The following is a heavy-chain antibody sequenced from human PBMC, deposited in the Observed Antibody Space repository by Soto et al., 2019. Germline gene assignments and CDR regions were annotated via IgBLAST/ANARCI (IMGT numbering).Heavy chain of an antibody. CDR1: GYTFTSYG. Sequence: ASVKVSCKASGYTFTSYGISWVRQAPGQGLEWMGWISAYNGNTNYAQKLQGRVTMTTDTSTSTAYMERRSLTSDDPAVYYCATPTYYYGSRPRGQVYYYYGMDVWGQGTTVTVSS. CDR3: ATPTYYYGSRPRGQVYYYYGMDV. J-gene: IGHJ6*02. D-gene: IGHD3-10*01. V-gene: IGHV1-18*01. CDR2: ISAYNGNT.